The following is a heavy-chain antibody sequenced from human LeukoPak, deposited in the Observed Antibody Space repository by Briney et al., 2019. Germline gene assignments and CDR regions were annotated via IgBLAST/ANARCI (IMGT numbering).Heavy chain of an antibody. Sequence: PGGSLRLSCAASGFTFSSNYMSWVRQAPGKGLEWVSVIYSGGSTYYADSVKGRFTISRDNSKNTLYLQMNSLRAEDTAVYYCARDHHDYGGNHWIDYWGQGTLVTVSS. CDR2: IYSGGST. J-gene: IGHJ4*02. CDR3: ARDHHDYGGNHWIDY. CDR1: GFTFSSNY. D-gene: IGHD4-23*01. V-gene: IGHV3-53*01.